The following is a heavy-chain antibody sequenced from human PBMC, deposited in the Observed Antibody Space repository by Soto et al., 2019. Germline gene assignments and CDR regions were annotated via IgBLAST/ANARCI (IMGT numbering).Heavy chain of an antibody. CDR3: ARDLTIVPATHPRLENYGMDV. CDR1: GYSFTSYG. V-gene: IGHV1-18*01. CDR2: VSPYHGHT. J-gene: IGHJ6*02. Sequence: QVQLVQSAAEVKKPGASVKVSCKASGYSFTSYGISWARRAPGQGLEWMGWVSPYHGHTQFAQRFQGRVTMTTDTATKTAYMELRNLRSDDTAHYYCARDLTIVPATHPRLENYGMDVWGQGTTVIVSS. D-gene: IGHD2-2*01.